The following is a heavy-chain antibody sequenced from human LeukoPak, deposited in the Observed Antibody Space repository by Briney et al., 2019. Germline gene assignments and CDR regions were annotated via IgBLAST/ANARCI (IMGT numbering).Heavy chain of an antibody. CDR1: GGSISGGGYS. V-gene: IGHV4-30-2*01. J-gene: IGHJ4*02. CDR3: ARGFCSVGTCYFLDY. Sequence: PSETLSLTCAVSGGSISGGGYSWSWIRQPPGKGLEWIGYIYHSGSTYYNPSLKSRVTTSVDTSKNQFSLRLASVTAAETAMYYCARGFCSVGTCYFLDYWGQGTLVTVSS. CDR2: IYHSGST. D-gene: IGHD2-15*01.